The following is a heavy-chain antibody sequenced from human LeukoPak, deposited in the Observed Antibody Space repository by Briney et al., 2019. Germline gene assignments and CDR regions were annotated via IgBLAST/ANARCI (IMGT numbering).Heavy chain of an antibody. V-gene: IGHV4-30-2*01. J-gene: IGHJ4*02. Sequence: PSETLSLTCAVSGGSISSGGYSWSWVRQPPGKGLEWSGYIYHSGSTYYNPSLKSRVTISVDRSKNQFSLKLSSVTAADTAVYYCARGPTYYYDSSGYDYWGQGTLVTVSS. D-gene: IGHD3-22*01. CDR1: GGSISSGGYS. CDR2: IYHSGST. CDR3: ARGPTYYYDSSGYDY.